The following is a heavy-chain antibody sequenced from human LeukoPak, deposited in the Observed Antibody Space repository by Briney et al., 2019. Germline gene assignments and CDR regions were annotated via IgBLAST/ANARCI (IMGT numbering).Heavy chain of an antibody. J-gene: IGHJ4*02. Sequence: PGGSLRLSCAASGFTFSSYAMSWVRQAPGEGLEWVSSTSDSGDNTYYADSVKGRFITYRDNSKNTLFLQMQRLRAEDTAVYYCANNLFGYFDCWGQGTLVTVSS. D-gene: IGHD3-16*01. CDR3: ANNLFGYFDC. CDR2: TSDSGDNT. V-gene: IGHV3-23*01. CDR1: GFTFSSYA.